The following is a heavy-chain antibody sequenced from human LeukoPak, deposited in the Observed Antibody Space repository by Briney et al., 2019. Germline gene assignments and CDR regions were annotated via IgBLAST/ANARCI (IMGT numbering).Heavy chain of an antibody. CDR1: GGSISSYY. D-gene: IGHD3-10*01. V-gene: IGHV4-59*12. Sequence: SETLSLTCTVSGGSISSYYWSWIRQPPGKGLEWIGYIYYSGSTNYNPSLKSRVTISVDTSKNQFSLKLSSVTAADTAVYYCARRYRYYYGSGSSPSNWFDPWGRGTLVTVSS. CDR3: ARRYRYYYGSGSSPSNWFDP. CDR2: IYYSGST. J-gene: IGHJ5*02.